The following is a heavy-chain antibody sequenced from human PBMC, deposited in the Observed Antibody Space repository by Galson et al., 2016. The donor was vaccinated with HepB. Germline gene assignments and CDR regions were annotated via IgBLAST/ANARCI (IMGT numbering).Heavy chain of an antibody. Sequence: SVKVSCKASGYTFTGYYMYWVRQAPGQGLEWMGWINPDSGGTNYAQKFQGWVTMTRDTSISTAYMELTSLTSDDTAVYYCAIANDYCSGGNCYFDYWGQGTRVTVSS. CDR1: GYTFTGYY. V-gene: IGHV1-2*04. CDR2: INPDSGGT. J-gene: IGHJ4*02. D-gene: IGHD2-15*01. CDR3: AIANDYCSGGNCYFDY.